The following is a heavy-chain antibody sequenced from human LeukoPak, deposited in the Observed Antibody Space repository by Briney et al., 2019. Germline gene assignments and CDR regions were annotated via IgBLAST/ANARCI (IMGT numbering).Heavy chain of an antibody. CDR1: GFTFSSYS. D-gene: IGHD2-2*02. Sequence: GGSLRLPCAASGFTFSSYSMNWVRQAPGKGLEWVSSISSSSSYIYYADSVKGRFTISRDNAKNTLYLQMNSLRAEDTAVYYCARSMVTIPIPGGYWGQGTLVTVSS. V-gene: IGHV3-21*01. CDR3: ARSMVTIPIPGGY. CDR2: ISSSSSYI. J-gene: IGHJ4*02.